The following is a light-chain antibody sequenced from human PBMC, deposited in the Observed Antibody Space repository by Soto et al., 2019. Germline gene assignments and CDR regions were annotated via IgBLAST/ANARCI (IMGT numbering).Light chain of an antibody. CDR3: QKSDSTPWT. J-gene: IGKJ1*01. CDR1: QTINNY. V-gene: IGKV1-39*01. Sequence: DIPMTQSPSSRSASAGDSVTITCRTSQTINNYLNWYHQKPGKAPKLLVYTASNLQSGVPSRFSGSGSGTNFTLTISDLQPEDFTTYYCQKSDSTPWTFGQGTKVDIK. CDR2: TAS.